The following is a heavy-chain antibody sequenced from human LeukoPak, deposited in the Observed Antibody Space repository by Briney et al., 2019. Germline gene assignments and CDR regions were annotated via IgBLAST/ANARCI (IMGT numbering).Heavy chain of an antibody. CDR1: GGSISSSSYY. CDR3: AREASAAIGFNNDY. Sequence: SETLSLTGTVSGGSISSSSYYWGWIRQPPGKGLEWIGSIYYSGSTYYNPSLKSRVTISVDTSKNQFSLKLSSVTAADTAVYYCAREASAAIGFNNDYWGQGTLVTVSS. J-gene: IGHJ4*02. V-gene: IGHV4-39*07. D-gene: IGHD2-2*02. CDR2: IYYSGST.